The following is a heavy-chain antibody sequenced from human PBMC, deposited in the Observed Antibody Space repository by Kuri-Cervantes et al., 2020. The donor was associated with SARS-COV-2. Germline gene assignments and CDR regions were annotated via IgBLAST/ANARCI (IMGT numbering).Heavy chain of an antibody. CDR3: VRDRGRPYESDAFDI. V-gene: IGHV3-30*02. J-gene: IGHJ3*02. CDR1: GFTSSSYA. Sequence: GESLKISCAASGFTSSSYAMHWVRQAPGKGLEWVAFIRYDGSNKYYADSVKGRFTISRDNSKNTLYLQMNSLRVEDTAFYYCVRDRGRPYESDAFDIWGLGTMVTVSS. D-gene: IGHD1-26*01. CDR2: IRYDGSNK.